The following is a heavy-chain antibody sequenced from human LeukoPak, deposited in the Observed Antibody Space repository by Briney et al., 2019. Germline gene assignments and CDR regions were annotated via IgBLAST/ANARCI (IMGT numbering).Heavy chain of an antibody. CDR3: SWGIQSAFDI. D-gene: IGHD3-16*01. J-gene: IGHJ3*02. V-gene: IGHV1-46*03. CDR1: GYTFTSYY. Sequence: ASVKVSCKASGYTFTSYYMHWVRQAPGQGLEWMEIINPSGGSTSYAQKFQGRVTMTRDTSTSTVYMELSSLRSEDTAVYYCSWGIQSAFDIWGQGTMVTVSS. CDR2: INPSGGST.